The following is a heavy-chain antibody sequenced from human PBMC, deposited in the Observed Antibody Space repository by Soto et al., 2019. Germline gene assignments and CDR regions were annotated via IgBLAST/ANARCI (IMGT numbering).Heavy chain of an antibody. CDR2: INHSGSS. Sequence: PSETLSLTCALYNASFSVYYWTWIRQPPGKGLEWIGEINHSGSSNSNPSLKSRVTISVDTSKNQFSLKLNSVTAADTAVYYCARDSTRRGACDVWGQGTMVTV. CDR1: NASFSVYY. CDR3: ARDSTRRGACDV. J-gene: IGHJ3*01. D-gene: IGHD2-2*01. V-gene: IGHV4-34*01.